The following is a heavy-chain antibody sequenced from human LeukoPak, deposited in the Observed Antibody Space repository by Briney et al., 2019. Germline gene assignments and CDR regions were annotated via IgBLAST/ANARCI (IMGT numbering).Heavy chain of an antibody. CDR3: ARGAGVAARPPLDY. Sequence: PSETLSLTCTVSGVSISSYYWSWLRQPPGKGLEWIGEINHSRSTNYNPSLKSRVTISVDTSKNQFSLKLSSVTAADTAVYYCARGAGVAARPPLDYWGQGTLVTVSS. CDR2: INHSRST. V-gene: IGHV4-34*01. J-gene: IGHJ4*02. D-gene: IGHD6-6*01. CDR1: GVSISSYY.